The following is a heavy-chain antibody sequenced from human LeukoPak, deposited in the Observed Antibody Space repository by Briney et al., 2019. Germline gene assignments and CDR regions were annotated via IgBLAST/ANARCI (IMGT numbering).Heavy chain of an antibody. Sequence: GAPLNFSCEGSGYRFTNYWIGGVRPMPGEGLQWMGIIYPDDSDINYSPSFQGQVTISADKSIITAYLQWSSLEASDTAMYYCVRHLSGSPSCPNYWGPGTLITVAS. CDR1: GYRFTNYW. CDR2: IYPDDSDI. D-gene: IGHD2-15*01. CDR3: VRHLSGSPSCPNY. J-gene: IGHJ4*02. V-gene: IGHV5-51*01.